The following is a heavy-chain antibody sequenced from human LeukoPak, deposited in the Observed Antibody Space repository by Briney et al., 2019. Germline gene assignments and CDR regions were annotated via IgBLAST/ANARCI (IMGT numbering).Heavy chain of an antibody. D-gene: IGHD3-3*01. J-gene: IGHJ3*02. Sequence: EASVKVSCKASGYTFTSYYMHWVRQAPGQGLEWMGIINPSGGSTSYAQKFQGRVTMTRDTSTSTVYMELGSLRSEDTAVYYCARRRSVLRFLEWLSGNDAFDIWGQGTMVTVSS. CDR3: ARRRSVLRFLEWLSGNDAFDI. V-gene: IGHV1-46*01. CDR2: INPSGGST. CDR1: GYTFTSYY.